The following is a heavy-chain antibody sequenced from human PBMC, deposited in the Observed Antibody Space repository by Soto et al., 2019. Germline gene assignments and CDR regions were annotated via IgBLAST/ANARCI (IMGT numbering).Heavy chain of an antibody. CDR3: ARDIVYYDSSGYLFDY. V-gene: IGHV3-33*01. CDR2: IWYDGSNK. Sequence: GGSLRLSCAASGFTFSSYGMHWVRQAPGKGLEWVAVIWYDGSNKYYADSVKGRFTISRDNSKNTLYLQMNSLRAEDTAVYYCARDIVYYDSSGYLFDYWGQGTLVTVSS. CDR1: GFTFSSYG. D-gene: IGHD3-22*01. J-gene: IGHJ4*02.